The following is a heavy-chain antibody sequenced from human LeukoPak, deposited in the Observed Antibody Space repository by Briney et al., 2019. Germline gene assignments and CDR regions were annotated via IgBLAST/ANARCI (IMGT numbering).Heavy chain of an antibody. V-gene: IGHV1-69*05. D-gene: IGHD6-13*01. CDR3: AREGVGIAAAGIDDY. J-gene: IGHJ4*02. CDR1: GYTFTGYY. CDR2: IIPIFGTA. Sequence: SVKVSCKASGYTFTGYYMHWVRQAPGQGLEWMGWIIPIFGTANYAQKFQGRVTITTDESTSTAYMELSSLRSEDTAVYYCAREGVGIAAAGIDDYWGQGTLVTVSS.